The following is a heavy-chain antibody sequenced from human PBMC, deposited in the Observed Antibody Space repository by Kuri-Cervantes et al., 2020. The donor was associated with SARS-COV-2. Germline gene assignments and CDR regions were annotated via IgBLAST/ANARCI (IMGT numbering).Heavy chain of an antibody. Sequence: GRSLRLSCAASGLTFSSYGMHWVRQAPGKGLEWVAFIRYDGSNKYYADSVKGRFTISRDNSKNTLYLQMNSLRAEDTAVYYCAKGIAVATGYFDYWGQGTLVTVSS. V-gene: IGHV3-30*02. CDR1: GLTFSSYG. CDR3: AKGIAVATGYFDY. CDR2: IRYDGSNK. D-gene: IGHD6-19*01. J-gene: IGHJ4*02.